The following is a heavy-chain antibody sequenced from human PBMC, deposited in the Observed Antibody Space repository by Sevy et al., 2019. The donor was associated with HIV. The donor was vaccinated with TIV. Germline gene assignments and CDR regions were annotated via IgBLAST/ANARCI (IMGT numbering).Heavy chain of an antibody. V-gene: IGHV4-39*02. CDR1: GGSISSSSYY. D-gene: IGHD3-22*01. Sequence: SETLSLTCTVSGGSISSSSYYWGWIRQPPGKGLEWIGSIYYSGSTYYNPSLKSRVTISVDTSKNQFSLKLSSVTAADTAVYYCARDKIKAYYYDSSGYYYEGWGQGTLVTVSS. J-gene: IGHJ4*02. CDR2: IYYSGST. CDR3: ARDKIKAYYYDSSGYYYEG.